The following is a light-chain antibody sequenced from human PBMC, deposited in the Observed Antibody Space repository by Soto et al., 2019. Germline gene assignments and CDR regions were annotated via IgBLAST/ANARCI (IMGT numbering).Light chain of an antibody. CDR1: QSVSSAY. V-gene: IGKV3-20*01. CDR2: GAS. J-gene: IGKJ5*01. CDR3: QQYGGSVPIT. Sequence: EIVLTQSPGTLSLSPGERATLSCRASQSVSSAYLAWYQQKPGQAPRLLISGASSRATGIPDRSSGSGSGTDFSLTISGLEPEDFAVYYCQQYGGSVPITFGQGTRLDIK.